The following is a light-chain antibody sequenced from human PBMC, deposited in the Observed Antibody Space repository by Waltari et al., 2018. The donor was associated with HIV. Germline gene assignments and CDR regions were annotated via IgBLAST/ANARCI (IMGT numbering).Light chain of an antibody. V-gene: IGLV4-69*01. CDR1: SWHSSYA. J-gene: IGLJ2*01. Sequence: QLVLTQSPSASASLGASVKLTCTLSSWHSSYAIAWHQQQPEKGPRYLIKLNSDGSHSKGDGIPDRFSGSSSGAERYLTISSLQSEDEADYYCQTWGTEVFGGGTKLTVL. CDR2: LNSDGSH. CDR3: QTWGTEV.